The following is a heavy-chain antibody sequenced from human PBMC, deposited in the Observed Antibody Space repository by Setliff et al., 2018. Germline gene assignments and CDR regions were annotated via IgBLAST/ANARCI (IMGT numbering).Heavy chain of an antibody. CDR2: IRGRGGST. J-gene: IGHJ6*03. CDR3: AKELWPDTRYYYMDL. D-gene: IGHD3-10*01. V-gene: IGHV3-23*01. Sequence: PGGSLRLSCTASGLTLNNVWMNWVRQTPGKGLEWVSGIRGRGGSTYYIDSVRGRFTVSRDNSKNTLYLQMNSLRGEDTAVYYCAKELWPDTRYYYMDLWGKGTTVTVSS. CDR1: GLTLNNVW.